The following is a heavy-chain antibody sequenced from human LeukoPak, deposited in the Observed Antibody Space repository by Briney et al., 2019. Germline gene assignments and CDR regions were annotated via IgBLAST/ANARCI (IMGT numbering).Heavy chain of an antibody. CDR3: AGGYSYGSTYYYMDV. D-gene: IGHD5-18*01. J-gene: IGHJ6*03. V-gene: IGHV4-61*01. Sequence: SETLSLTCTVSGYSISSGYYWGWIRQSPGKGLEWIGYIYYSGSTNYNPSLKSRVTISVDTSKNQFSLKLSSVTAADTAVYYCAGGYSYGSTYYYMDVWGKGTTVTISS. CDR2: IYYSGST. CDR1: GYSISSGYY.